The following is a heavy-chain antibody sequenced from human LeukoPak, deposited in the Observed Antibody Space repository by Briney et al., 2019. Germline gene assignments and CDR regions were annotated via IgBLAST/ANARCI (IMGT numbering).Heavy chain of an antibody. CDR3: ARAGYYDSSGYYPARYFDL. Sequence: SETLSLTCTVSGGSIRSYYWSWIRQPPGKGLECIGYIYYSGNTNYNPSLKSRVTISVDTPNNQFSLKLSSVTAADTAVYYCARAGYYDSSGYYPARYFDLWGRGTLVTVSS. CDR2: IYYSGNT. V-gene: IGHV4-59*01. J-gene: IGHJ2*01. CDR1: GGSIRSYY. D-gene: IGHD3-22*01.